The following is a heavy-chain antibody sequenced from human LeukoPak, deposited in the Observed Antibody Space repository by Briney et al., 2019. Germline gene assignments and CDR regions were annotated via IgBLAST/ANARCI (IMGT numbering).Heavy chain of an antibody. Sequence: GASVKVSCKASGYTFISYGISWVRQAPGQGLEWMGWISAYSGNTNYAQKLQGRVTMTTDTSTNTAYMELRSLRSDDTAVYYCARAVRDGAFDIWGQGTMVTVSS. CDR1: GYTFISYG. V-gene: IGHV1-18*01. J-gene: IGHJ3*02. D-gene: IGHD3-16*02. CDR2: ISAYSGNT. CDR3: ARAVRDGAFDI.